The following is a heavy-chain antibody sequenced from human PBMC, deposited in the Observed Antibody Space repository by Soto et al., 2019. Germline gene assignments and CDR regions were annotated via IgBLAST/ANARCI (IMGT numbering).Heavy chain of an antibody. J-gene: IGHJ4*02. V-gene: IGHV3-72*01. D-gene: IGHD3-10*01. CDR1: GFTFSDHY. CDR3: ARGGRSYGGYFDY. Sequence: EVQLVESGGGLVQPGGSLRLSCAASGFTFSDHYMDWVRQAPGKGLEWVGRIRDKANSYTTDYAASVKSRFTISRDDSKDSPYLQMNSLQTWDMAGDWWARGGRSYGGYFDYGGQGTLVTVSS. CDR2: IRDKANSYTT.